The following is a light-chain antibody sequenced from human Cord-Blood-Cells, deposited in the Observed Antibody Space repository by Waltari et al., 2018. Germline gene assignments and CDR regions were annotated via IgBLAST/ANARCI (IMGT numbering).Light chain of an antibody. CDR2: AAS. CDR3: QQYYSYPQT. CDR1: QGISSY. J-gene: IGKJ1*01. Sequence: AIRITQSPFSLTASTEDSVTITCRASQGISSYLAWYQQKPGKAPKLLIYAASTLQSGVPSRFSGSGSGTDFTLTISCLQSEDFATYYCQQYYSYPQTFGQGTKVEIK. V-gene: IGKV1-8*01.